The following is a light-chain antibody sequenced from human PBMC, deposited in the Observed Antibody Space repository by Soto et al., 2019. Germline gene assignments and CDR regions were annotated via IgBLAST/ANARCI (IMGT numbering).Light chain of an antibody. CDR1: QSVRSK. J-gene: IGKJ2*01. CDR3: QQSYSTLYT. V-gene: IGKV3-15*01. Sequence: QSVRSKLAWYQQKPGQAPRLFIYGASTRATGIPARFSGSGSGTDFSLTISSLQPEDFATYYCQQSYSTLYTFGQGTKVDIK. CDR2: GAS.